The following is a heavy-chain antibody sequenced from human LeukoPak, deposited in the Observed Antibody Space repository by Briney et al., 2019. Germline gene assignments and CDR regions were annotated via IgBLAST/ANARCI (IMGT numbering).Heavy chain of an antibody. D-gene: IGHD6-13*01. V-gene: IGHV4-34*01. CDR2: INHSGST. CDR1: GGSFSGYY. Sequence: PSETLSLTCAVYGGSFSGYYWSWIRQPPGKGLEWIGEINHSGSTNYNPSLKSRVTISVDTSKNQFSLKLSSVTAADTAVYYCAIQAAMLWYSSSSYYFEYWGQGTLVTVSS. CDR3: AIQAAMLWYSSSSYYFEY. J-gene: IGHJ4*02.